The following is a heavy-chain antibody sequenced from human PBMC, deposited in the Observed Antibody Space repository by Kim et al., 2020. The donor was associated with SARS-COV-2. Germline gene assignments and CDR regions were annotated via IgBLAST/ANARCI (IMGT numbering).Heavy chain of an antibody. Sequence: DSVKGRFTISRDNAKNSLYLQMNSLRAEDTAVYYCARDFYDSSGYYYFDYWGQGTLVTVSS. CDR3: ARDFYDSSGYYYFDY. J-gene: IGHJ4*02. D-gene: IGHD3-22*01. V-gene: IGHV3-7*03.